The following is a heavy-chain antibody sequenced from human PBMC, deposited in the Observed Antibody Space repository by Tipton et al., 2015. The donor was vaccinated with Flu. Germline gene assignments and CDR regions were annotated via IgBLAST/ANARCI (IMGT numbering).Heavy chain of an antibody. J-gene: IGHJ5*02. CDR2: IYHSGST. V-gene: IGHV4-38-2*01. Sequence: TLFLTCAVSGYSISSGYYWGWIRQPPGKGLEWIGSIYHSGSTYYNPSLKSRVTISVDTSKNQFSLKLSYVTAADTAVYYCARHGYYDILTGYYSWFDPWGQGTLVTVSS. CDR1: GYSISSGYY. D-gene: IGHD3-9*01. CDR3: ARHGYYDILTGYYSWFDP.